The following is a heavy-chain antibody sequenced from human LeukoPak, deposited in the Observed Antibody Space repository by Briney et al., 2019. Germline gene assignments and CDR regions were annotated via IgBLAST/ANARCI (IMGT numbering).Heavy chain of an antibody. D-gene: IGHD3-22*01. CDR3: ARPYYDSSAPPYDY. V-gene: IGHV1-18*01. Sequence: ASVKVSCKASGYTFTSYGISWVRQAPGQGLAWMGWISAYNGNTNYAQKLQGRVTMTTDTSTSTAYMELRSLRSDDTAVYYCARPYYDSSAPPYDYWGQGTLVTVSS. CDR1: GYTFTSYG. J-gene: IGHJ4*02. CDR2: ISAYNGNT.